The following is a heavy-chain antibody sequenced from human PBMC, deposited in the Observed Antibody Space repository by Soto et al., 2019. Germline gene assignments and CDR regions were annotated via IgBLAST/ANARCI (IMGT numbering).Heavy chain of an antibody. J-gene: IGHJ4*02. Sequence: ASVKVSCKTSGYTFNTYGINWVRQAPGQGLELMGWISAYNGNTNYAQKLQGRVTMTTDTSTSTAYMELRSLRSDDTAVYYCARDRGYYDSSGYDYFDYWGQGTLVTVSS. CDR2: ISAYNGNT. CDR1: GYTFNTYG. D-gene: IGHD3-22*01. V-gene: IGHV1-18*01. CDR3: ARDRGYYDSSGYDYFDY.